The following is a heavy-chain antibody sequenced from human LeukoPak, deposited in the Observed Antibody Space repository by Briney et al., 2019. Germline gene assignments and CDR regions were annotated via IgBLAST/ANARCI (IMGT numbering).Heavy chain of an antibody. J-gene: IGHJ5*02. Sequence: GGSLRLSCAASGFTFSSYGMHWVRQAPGKGLEWVAVIWYDGSNKYYADSVKGRFTISRDNSKNTLYLQMNSLRAEDTAVYYCARELSTVPCWFDPWGQGTLVTVSS. CDR1: GFTFSSYG. D-gene: IGHD2-2*01. CDR3: ARELSTVPCWFDP. CDR2: IWYDGSNK. V-gene: IGHV3-33*01.